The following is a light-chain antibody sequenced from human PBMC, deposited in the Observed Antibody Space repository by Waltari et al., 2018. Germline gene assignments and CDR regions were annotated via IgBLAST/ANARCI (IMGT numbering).Light chain of an antibody. CDR3: QVRGV. Sequence: DVRVTQSPSSLSAAAGDRVTITCRASQGITTYLAWYQQKPGRLPTLLIYDASTLRSGVPPRFRGSGSGTDFTLTINNIEPEDFAVYYCQVRGVFGPGTKVDI. CDR2: DAS. V-gene: IGKV1-27*01. J-gene: IGKJ3*01. CDR1: QGITTY.